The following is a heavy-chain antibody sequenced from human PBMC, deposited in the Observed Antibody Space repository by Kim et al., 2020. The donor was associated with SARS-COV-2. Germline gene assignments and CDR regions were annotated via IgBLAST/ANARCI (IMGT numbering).Heavy chain of an antibody. CDR1: GGSISSSSYY. V-gene: IGHV4-39*01. CDR3: ARITAMAPISYWYFDL. J-gene: IGHJ2*01. CDR2: IYYSGST. D-gene: IGHD5-18*01. Sequence: SETLSLTCTVSGGSISSSSYYWGWIRQPPGKGLEWIGSIYYSGSTYYNPSLKSRVTISVDTSKNQFSLKLSSVTAADTAVYYCARITAMAPISYWYFDLWGRGTLVTVSS.